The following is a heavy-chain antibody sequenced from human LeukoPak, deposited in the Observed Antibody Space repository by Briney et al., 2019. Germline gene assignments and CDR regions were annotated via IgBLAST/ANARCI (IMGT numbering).Heavy chain of an antibody. CDR3: ARWETGYSSGWAY. J-gene: IGHJ4*02. V-gene: IGHV3-7*01. Sequence: GGSLRLSCAASGFTFSSYWMSWVRQAPGKGLEWVANIKQDGSEKYYVDSVKGRFTISRDNAKNSLYLQMNSLRAEDTAVYYCARWETGYSSGWAYWGQGTLVTASS. CDR2: IKQDGSEK. CDR1: GFTFSSYW. D-gene: IGHD6-19*01.